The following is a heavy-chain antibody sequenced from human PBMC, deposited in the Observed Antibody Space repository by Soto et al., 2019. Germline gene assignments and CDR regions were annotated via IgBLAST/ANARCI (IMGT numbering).Heavy chain of an antibody. J-gene: IGHJ4*02. CDR2: IYSGGST. Sequence: PGGSLRLSCAASGVTVSSNYMSWVRQAPGKGLEWVSVIYSGGSTYYADSVKGRFTISRDNSKNTLYLQMNSLRAEDTAVYYCARDRGDSGSYDYWGQGTLVTVSS. CDR3: ARDRGDSGSYDY. CDR1: GVTVSSNY. V-gene: IGHV3-53*01. D-gene: IGHD1-26*01.